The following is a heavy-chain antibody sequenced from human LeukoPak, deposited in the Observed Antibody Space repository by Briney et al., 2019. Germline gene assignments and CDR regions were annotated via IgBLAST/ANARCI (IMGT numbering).Heavy chain of an antibody. J-gene: IGHJ4*01. CDR1: GFTFSSYD. V-gene: IGHV3-23*01. CDR3: ARATESIFWSGYSH. Sequence: PGGSLRLSCAASGFTFSSYDMSWVRQAPGKGLEWVSSISGNGVGTYYADSVKGRFSISRDNSKNTLYLLMDRLRAEDTAVYYCARATESIFWSGYSHWGQGALVTVSS. CDR2: ISGNGVGT. D-gene: IGHD3-3*01.